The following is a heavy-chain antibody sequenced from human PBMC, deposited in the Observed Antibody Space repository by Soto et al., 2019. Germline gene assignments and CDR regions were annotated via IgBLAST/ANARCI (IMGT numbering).Heavy chain of an antibody. CDR1: GFPFVDVY. J-gene: IGHJ6*02. CDR3: AREGYYYDSSGFMDV. D-gene: IGHD3-22*01. V-gene: IGHV3-11*01. Sequence: SQSLSCAPPGFPFVDVYIRWTRQAPGKGLEWVSYISSSGSTIYYADSVKGRFTISRDNAKNSLYLQMNSLRAEDTAVYYCAREGYYYDSSGFMDVWGQGT. CDR2: ISSSGSTI.